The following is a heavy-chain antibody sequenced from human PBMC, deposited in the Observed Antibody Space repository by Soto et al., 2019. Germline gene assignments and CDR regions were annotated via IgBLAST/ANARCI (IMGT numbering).Heavy chain of an antibody. J-gene: IGHJ4*02. V-gene: IGHV1-2*02. D-gene: IGHD2-2*01. Sequence: QVQLVQSGAEVKKPGASVKVSCKASGYTFTGYYMHWVRQAPGQGLEWMGWINPNSGGTNYAQKLQGRVTMTRDTSISTAYMELSRLRSDDTAVYYCARDRYCSSTSCFDYWGQGTLVTVSS. CDR1: GYTFTGYY. CDR2: INPNSGGT. CDR3: ARDRYCSSTSCFDY.